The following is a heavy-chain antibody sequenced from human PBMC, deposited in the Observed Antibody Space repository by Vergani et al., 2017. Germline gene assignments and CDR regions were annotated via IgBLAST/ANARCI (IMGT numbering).Heavy chain of an antibody. D-gene: IGHD3-10*01. V-gene: IGHV3-21*01. J-gene: IGHJ6*02. CDR1: GFTFSSYS. CDR3: ARSSGKPYYYYYGMDV. Sequence: EVQLVESGGGLVKPGGSLRLSCAASGFTFSSYSMNWVRQAPGKGLEWVSSISSSSSYIYYADSVKGRFTISRDNAKNSLYLQMNSLRAEDTAVYYCARSSGKPYYYYYGMDVWGQGTTVTVSS. CDR2: ISSSSSYI.